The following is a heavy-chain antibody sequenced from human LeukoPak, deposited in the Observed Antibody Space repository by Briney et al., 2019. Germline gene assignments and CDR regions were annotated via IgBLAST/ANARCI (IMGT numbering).Heavy chain of an antibody. CDR3: AKGSTGSFLTDY. CDR2: ISWNSGSI. Sequence: GRSLRLSCAASGFTFDDYAMHWVRQAPGKGLEWVSGISWNSGSIVYADSVKGRFTISRDNAKKSLFLKMNSLRAEDTALYYCAKGSTGSFLTDYWGQGTLVTVSS. D-gene: IGHD1-26*01. V-gene: IGHV3-9*01. CDR1: GFTFDDYA. J-gene: IGHJ4*02.